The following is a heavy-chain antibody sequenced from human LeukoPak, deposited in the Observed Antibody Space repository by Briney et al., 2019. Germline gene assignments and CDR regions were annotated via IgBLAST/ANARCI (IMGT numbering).Heavy chain of an antibody. D-gene: IGHD6-19*01. V-gene: IGHV4-30-2*01. CDR1: GDSISSGAYY. Sequence: SETLSLTCTVSGDSISSGAYYWSWIRQPPGKGLEWIGYVYHSGSTYYNSSLKSRVTISVDRSKNQFSLKLSSVTAADTAVYFCARRKRGSGGPFDSWGHGTLVTVSS. CDR3: ARRKRGSGGPFDS. J-gene: IGHJ4*01. CDR2: VYHSGST.